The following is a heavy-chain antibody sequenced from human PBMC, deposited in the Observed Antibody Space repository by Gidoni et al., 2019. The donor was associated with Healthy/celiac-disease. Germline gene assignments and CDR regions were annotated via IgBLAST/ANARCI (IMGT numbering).Heavy chain of an antibody. J-gene: IGHJ4*02. CDR1: GFSLSTIAVG. CDR3: AHYYYDSSGFSYSFDY. CDR2: LYWDDDK. D-gene: IGHD3-22*01. V-gene: IGHV2-5*02. Sequence: QITLKESGPTLVKPTQTLTLTCTFSGFSLSTIAVGVGWIRQPPGKALEWLALLYWDDDKRYSPSLKSRLTITKDTSKNHVVLTMTNMDPVDTATYYCAHYYYDSSGFSYSFDYWGQGTLVTVSS.